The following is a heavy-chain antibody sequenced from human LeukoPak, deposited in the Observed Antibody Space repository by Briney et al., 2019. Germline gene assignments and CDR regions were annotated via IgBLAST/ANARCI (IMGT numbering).Heavy chain of an antibody. J-gene: IGHJ5*02. CDR1: GYIFTNYW. D-gene: IGHD6-25*01. V-gene: IGHV5-51*01. Sequence: GESLKISCKTSGYIFTNYWLAWVRQMPGKGLEWVGIFNPRDSSTRYSPSFQGQVTFSADNSISTAYLQWSSLRASDIAIYYCARHYGSAWFAHWGQGTQVTVSS. CDR2: FNPRDSST. CDR3: ARHYGSAWFAH.